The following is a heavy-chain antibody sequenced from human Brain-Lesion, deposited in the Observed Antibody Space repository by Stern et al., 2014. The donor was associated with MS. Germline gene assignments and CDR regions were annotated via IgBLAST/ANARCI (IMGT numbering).Heavy chain of an antibody. Sequence: EVQLVQSGGGLVQPGRSLRLSCAASGFTFDDYAMHWLRQAPGKGLEWASGISWNSGSIGYADSVKGRFTISRDNAKNSLYLQMNSLRAEDTALYYCAKDGAGYYYDSSGAFDIWGQGTMVTVSS. CDR2: ISWNSGSI. J-gene: IGHJ3*02. CDR1: GFTFDDYA. D-gene: IGHD3-22*01. V-gene: IGHV3-9*01. CDR3: AKDGAGYYYDSSGAFDI.